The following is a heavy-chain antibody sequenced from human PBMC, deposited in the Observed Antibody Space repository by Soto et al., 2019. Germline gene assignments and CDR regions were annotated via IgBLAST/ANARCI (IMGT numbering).Heavy chain of an antibody. CDR2: INHSGST. V-gene: IGHV4-34*01. D-gene: IGHD2-8*01. CDR1: GGSFSDYY. CDR3: ARGQLLSIVRNNNWFDP. Sequence: SETKSLPRAVYGGSFSDYYWSRIRQTPGKGLEWIGEINHSGSTNYNPSLKSRVTISVDTSKNQFSLKLSSVTAADTAVYYCARGQLLSIVRNNNWFDPWGQGTLVTVSS. J-gene: IGHJ5*02.